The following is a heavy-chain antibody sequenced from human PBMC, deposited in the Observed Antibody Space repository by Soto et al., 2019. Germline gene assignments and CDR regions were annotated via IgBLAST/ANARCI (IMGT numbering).Heavy chain of an antibody. V-gene: IGHV3-66*01. CDR1: GFTVSSNY. Sequence: EVQVVESGGGLVQPGGSLRLSCAASGFTVSSNYMSWVRQTPGKGLEWVSLIYSGGAIVYADSVMGRFTVSRDNSRNTLYLQMNSLRAEDTAVYFCARDFGSYATGYYGMDVWGQGTTVTVSS. CDR2: IYSGGAI. D-gene: IGHD3-10*01. CDR3: ARDFGSYATGYYGMDV. J-gene: IGHJ6*02.